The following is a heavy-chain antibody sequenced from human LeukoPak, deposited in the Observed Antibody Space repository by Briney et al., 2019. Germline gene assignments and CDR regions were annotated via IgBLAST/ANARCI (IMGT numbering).Heavy chain of an antibody. D-gene: IGHD3-3*01. V-gene: IGHV4-61*01. CDR2: IYYSGST. CDR1: GGSINSVRYY. CDR3: ARGLDNFWSGYFTETDAFDI. J-gene: IGHJ3*02. Sequence: SETLSLTCTVSGGSINSVRYYWSWIRQPPGKGLEWIGYIYYSGSTNYNPSLKSRVTISVDTSKNQFSLKLSSVTAADTAVYYCARGLDNFWSGYFTETDAFDIWGQGTMVTVSS.